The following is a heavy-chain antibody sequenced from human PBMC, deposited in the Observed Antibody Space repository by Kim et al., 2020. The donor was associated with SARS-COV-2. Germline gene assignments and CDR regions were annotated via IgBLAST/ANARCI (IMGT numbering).Heavy chain of an antibody. V-gene: IGHV3-48*03. CDR2: ISSRGMTI. Sequence: GGSLRLSCAASGFTFSSYEMNWVRQAPGKGLEWISYISSRGMTINYADFVKGGFTISRDNAKNTRYRQMNSLGVEGMGVYYCATDGPAHLRFDPWGQGTLVTVSS. CDR3: ATDGPAHLRFDP. CDR1: GFTFSSYE. J-gene: IGHJ5*02.